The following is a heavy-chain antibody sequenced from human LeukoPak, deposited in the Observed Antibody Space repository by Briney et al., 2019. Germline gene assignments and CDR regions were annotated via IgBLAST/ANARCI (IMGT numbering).Heavy chain of an antibody. CDR3: ARRAGYWFDP. Sequence: PSETLSLTCTVSGGSISSYYWGWIRQPPGKGLEWIGYIYYSGSINYNPSLKSRVTISVDTSKNQFSLKLSSVTAADTAVYYCARRAGYWFDPWGQGTLVTVSS. D-gene: IGHD3-10*01. CDR2: IYYSGSI. CDR1: GGSISSYY. V-gene: IGHV4-59*08. J-gene: IGHJ5*02.